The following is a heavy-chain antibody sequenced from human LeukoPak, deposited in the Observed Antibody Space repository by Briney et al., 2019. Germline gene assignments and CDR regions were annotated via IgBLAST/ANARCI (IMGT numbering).Heavy chain of an antibody. V-gene: IGHV3-21*01. Sequence: PGGSLRLSCVASGFXFGGYTINWVRLAPGKGLEWVSSISSSLNMYFAESVKGRFTISRDSAMNSVSLQLNSLRVEDTAVYYCARDAGIVAFDIWGQGTVVTVSS. CDR3: ARDAGIVAFDI. J-gene: IGHJ3*02. CDR2: ISSSLNM. CDR1: GFXFGGYT. D-gene: IGHD2-15*01.